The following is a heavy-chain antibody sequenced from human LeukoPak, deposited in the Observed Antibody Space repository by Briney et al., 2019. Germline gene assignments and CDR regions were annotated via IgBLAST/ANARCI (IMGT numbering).Heavy chain of an antibody. CDR2: ISSSSSTI. Sequence: GGSLRLSCAASGITFSSYIMNWVRQAPGKGLEWVSYISSSSSTIYYADSVKGRFTISRDNAKNSLYLQMHSLRDEDTAVYYCAREPRCSNCALDYWGQGTLVTVSS. D-gene: IGHD4-11*01. CDR3: AREPRCSNCALDY. V-gene: IGHV3-48*02. CDR1: GITFSSYI. J-gene: IGHJ4*02.